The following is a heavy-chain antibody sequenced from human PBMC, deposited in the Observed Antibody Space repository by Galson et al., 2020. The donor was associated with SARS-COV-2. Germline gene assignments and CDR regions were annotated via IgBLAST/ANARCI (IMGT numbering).Heavy chain of an antibody. CDR2: INHSGST. D-gene: IGHD6-13*01. V-gene: IGHV4-34*01. CDR1: GGSFSGYY. CDR3: ARARCLRGSSWARDYYYGMDV. J-gene: IGHJ6*02. Sequence: ETSETLSLTCAVYGGSFSGYYWSWIRQPPGKGLEWIGEINHSGSTNYNPSLKSRVTISVDTSKNQFSLKLSSVTAADTAVYYCARARCLRGSSWARDYYYGMDVWGQGTTVTVSS.